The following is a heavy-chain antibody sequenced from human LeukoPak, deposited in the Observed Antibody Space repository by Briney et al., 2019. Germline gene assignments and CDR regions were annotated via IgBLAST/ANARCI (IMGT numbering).Heavy chain of an antibody. D-gene: IGHD2-21*02. CDR2: IHYSGGT. CDR3: ARVLTFCGGDCYPRWFDP. J-gene: IGHJ5*02. Sequence: SETLSLTCSGGSISSGNYYWSWIRQPPGKGLEWIGYIHYSGGTNYNPSLKSRVTISVDTSKQQFSLRLNSVTAADTAVYYCARVLTFCGGDCYPRWFDPWGQGTLVTVSS. V-gene: IGHV4-61*01. CDR1: GGSISSGNYY.